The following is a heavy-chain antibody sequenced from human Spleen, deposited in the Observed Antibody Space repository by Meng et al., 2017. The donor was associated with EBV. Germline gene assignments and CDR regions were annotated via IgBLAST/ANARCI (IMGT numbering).Heavy chain of an antibody. V-gene: IGHV1-69*01. Sequence: QVQLVQSGAEVKKPXSSGKVSCKTSGGTFRSDAVSWVRQAPGQGLEWMGGLIPMSDAPHYAQKFQGRVTIIADESTSTHYMDLSGLRSEDTAVYYCASESGRGFTPDYWGQGTLVTVSS. D-gene: IGHD3-10*01. J-gene: IGHJ4*02. CDR1: GGTFRSDA. CDR3: ASESGRGFTPDY. CDR2: LIPMSDAP.